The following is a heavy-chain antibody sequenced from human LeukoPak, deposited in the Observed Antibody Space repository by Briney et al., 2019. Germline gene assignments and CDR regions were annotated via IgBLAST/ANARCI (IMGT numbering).Heavy chain of an antibody. J-gene: IGHJ4*02. V-gene: IGHV4-61*08. Sequence: PSETLSLTCTVSGGSISSSAYYWSWIRQPPGKGLEWIGYIYYSGSTNYNPSLKSRVTISVDTSKNQFSLRLSSVTAADTAVYYCASSSWYCSGGSCYGRYYFDYWGQGTLVTVSS. D-gene: IGHD2-15*01. CDR3: ASSSWYCSGGSCYGRYYFDY. CDR1: GGSISSSAYY. CDR2: IYYSGST.